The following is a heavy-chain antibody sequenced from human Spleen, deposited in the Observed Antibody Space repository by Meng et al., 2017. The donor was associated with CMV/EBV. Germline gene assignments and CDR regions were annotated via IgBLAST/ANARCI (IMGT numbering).Heavy chain of an antibody. CDR1: GDSVSSNIAA. Sequence: SQTLSLTCAISGDSVSSNIAAWNWIRQSPSRGLEWLGRTYYKSKWFEDYAVSVKSRITINPDTSTNQFSLKLHSVIPEDAAVYYCAREGITLVRGVVYSYYGMGVWGQGTTVTVSS. V-gene: IGHV6-1*01. D-gene: IGHD3-10*01. CDR3: AREGITLVRGVVYSYYGMGV. CDR2: TYYKSKWFE. J-gene: IGHJ6*02.